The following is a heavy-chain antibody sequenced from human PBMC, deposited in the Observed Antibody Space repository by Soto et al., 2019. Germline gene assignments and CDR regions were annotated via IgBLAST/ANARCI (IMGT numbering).Heavy chain of an antibody. J-gene: IGHJ5*02. CDR2: IYWDDDK. CDR1: GFSLSTSGVG. CDR3: APRRAYCSGGSCYSIWFDP. D-gene: IGHD2-15*01. V-gene: IGHV2-5*02. Sequence: QITLKESGPTLVKPTQTLTLTCTFSGFSLSTSGVGVGWFRQPPGKALEWLALIYWDDDKRYSPSLKSRLTLTKDTSKKQTVLKMTHMDPVDTATYYGAPRRAYCSGGSCYSIWFDPWGQGTLVTVSS.